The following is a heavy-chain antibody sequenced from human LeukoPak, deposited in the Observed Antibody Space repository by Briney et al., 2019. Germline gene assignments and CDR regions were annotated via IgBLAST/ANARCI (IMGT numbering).Heavy chain of an antibody. V-gene: IGHV4-59*12. CDR3: ARVFGSNLFDY. J-gene: IGHJ4*02. CDR2: IYYSGST. Sequence: SETLSLTCTVSGGSISSYYWSWIRQPAGKGLEWIGYIYYSGSTNYKPSLKSRVTISVDTSKNQFSLKLSSVTAADTAVYYCARVFGSNLFDYWGQGTLVTVSS. D-gene: IGHD3-10*01. CDR1: GGSISSYY.